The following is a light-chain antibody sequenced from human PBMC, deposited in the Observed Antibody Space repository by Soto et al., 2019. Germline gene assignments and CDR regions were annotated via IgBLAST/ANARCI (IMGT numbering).Light chain of an antibody. CDR2: CTS. CDR3: QSYDSSLSGVV. CDR1: SSNIGGGYD. V-gene: IGLV1-40*01. Sequence: QLVLTQPPSVSGAPGQRVTISCTGSSSNIGGGYDVHWYQQLPGTAPKLLIYCTSNRPSGVPDRFSGSKSGTSASLAITGHQAEDEADYYCQSYDSSLSGVVFGGGTKLTVI. J-gene: IGLJ2*01.